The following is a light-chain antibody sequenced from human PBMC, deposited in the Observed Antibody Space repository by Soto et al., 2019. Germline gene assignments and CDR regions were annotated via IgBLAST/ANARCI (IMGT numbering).Light chain of an antibody. CDR3: SSYTSSSTWV. CDR1: SSDVGGYNY. Sequence: QSALTQPASVSGSPGQSITISCTGTSSDVGGYNYVSWYQQHPGKAPKLMIYEVSNRPSGVSNRFSGSKSGNTASLTISGLQAEDEADYYCSSYTSSSTWVFGGGPKLTFL. J-gene: IGLJ3*02. V-gene: IGLV2-14*01. CDR2: EVS.